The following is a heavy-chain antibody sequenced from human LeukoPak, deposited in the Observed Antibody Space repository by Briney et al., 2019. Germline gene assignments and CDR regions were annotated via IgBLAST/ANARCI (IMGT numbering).Heavy chain of an antibody. CDR2: IYYSGST. CDR3: ARDIFLITMVRGVIITHDAFDI. D-gene: IGHD3-10*01. J-gene: IGHJ3*02. V-gene: IGHV4-30-4*01. CDR1: GGSISSGDYY. Sequence: SETLSLTCTVSGGSISSGDYYWSWIRQPPGKGLEWIGYIYYSGSTYYNPSLKSRVTISVDTSKNQFSLKLSSVTAADTAVYYCARDIFLITMVRGVIITHDAFDIWGQGTMVIVSS.